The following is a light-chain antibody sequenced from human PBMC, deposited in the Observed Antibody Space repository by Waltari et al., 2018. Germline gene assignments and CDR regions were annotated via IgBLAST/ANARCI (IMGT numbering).Light chain of an antibody. CDR3: SSFTSSTTGI. Sequence: SALTQPDSVSGSPGQSITISCSGISSDSGGYNYVSWYKQHPGEAPKVIIYDVSNRPSGVSKCFSGSKSGSSASLTISGLQAEDEADYYCSSFTSSTTGIFGGGTKLTVL. CDR1: SSDSGGYNY. V-gene: IGLV2-14*01. CDR2: DVS. J-gene: IGLJ2*01.